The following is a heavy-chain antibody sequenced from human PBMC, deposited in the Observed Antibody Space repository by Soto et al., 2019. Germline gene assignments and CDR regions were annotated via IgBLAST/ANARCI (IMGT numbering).Heavy chain of an antibody. D-gene: IGHD3-16*01. CDR2: ISIRGDNT. CDR1: GFTFNNQA. CDR3: AKDTVGTISDYFDS. Sequence: EVQLLESGGDLVQPVGSLRLSCTASGFTFNNQAMSWVRQASGKGLEWVSSISIRGDNTYYADSVKGRFTISRDNSKNTLFLQLDSLRAEDTAVYYCAKDTVGTISDYFDSWGHGTLVTVSS. V-gene: IGHV3-23*01. J-gene: IGHJ4*01.